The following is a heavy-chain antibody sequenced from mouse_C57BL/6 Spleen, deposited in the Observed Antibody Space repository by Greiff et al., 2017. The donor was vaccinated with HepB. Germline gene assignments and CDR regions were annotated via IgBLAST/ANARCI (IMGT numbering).Heavy chain of an antibody. V-gene: IGHV2-5*01. Sequence: QVQLKESGPGLVQPSQSLSITCTVSGFSLTSYGVHWVRQSPGKGLEWLGVIWRGGSTDYNAAFMSRLSITKDNSKSQVFFKMNSLQADDTAIYYCAKKGYYDHYYAMDYWGQGTSVTVSS. CDR3: AKKGYYDHYYAMDY. J-gene: IGHJ4*01. CDR2: IWRGGST. D-gene: IGHD2-3*01. CDR1: GFSLTSYG.